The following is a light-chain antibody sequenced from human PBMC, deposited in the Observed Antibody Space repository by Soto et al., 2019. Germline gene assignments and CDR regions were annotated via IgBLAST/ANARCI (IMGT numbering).Light chain of an antibody. Sequence: QSALTQPASVSGSPGQSITISCTGTSSDVGGYNLVSWYQQHPGEAPKLMIYEVTKRPSGVSNRFSGSKSGNTASLTISGLQAEDEADYYCSSYIPRITDWAFGGGTKLTVL. J-gene: IGLJ3*02. CDR2: EVT. CDR3: SSYIPRITDWA. V-gene: IGLV2-14*03. CDR1: SSDVGGYNL.